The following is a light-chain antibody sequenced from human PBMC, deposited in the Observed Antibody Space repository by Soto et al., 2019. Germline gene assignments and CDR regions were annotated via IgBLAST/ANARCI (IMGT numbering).Light chain of an antibody. J-gene: IGKJ5*01. CDR3: QHRMNWPLT. CDR1: QTVLSSSNKKNY. V-gene: IGKV4-1*01. Sequence: DIVMTQSPDSLAVSLGERATINCKSSQTVLSSSNKKNYLAWFQQKPGRAPKLLIFDISNLASGVPSRFSGSGSGSETDFTLTISSLEPEDFAVYYCQHRMNWPLTFGQGTRLEIK. CDR2: DIS.